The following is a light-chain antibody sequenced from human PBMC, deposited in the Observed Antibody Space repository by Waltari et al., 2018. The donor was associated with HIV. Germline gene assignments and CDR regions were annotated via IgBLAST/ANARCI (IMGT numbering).Light chain of an antibody. CDR1: SSNVEAAYD. CDR2: GNV. Sequence: QSVLTQPPSVSGAPGQRVTTPCTKSSSNVEAAYDPPWFQQVPVTAPKLLIYGNVNRPSGVPDRFSGSRSGTSASLAITGLQAEDEADYYCQSYDTSLTDIIFGGGTKLTVL. V-gene: IGLV1-40*01. J-gene: IGLJ2*01. CDR3: QSYDTSLTDII.